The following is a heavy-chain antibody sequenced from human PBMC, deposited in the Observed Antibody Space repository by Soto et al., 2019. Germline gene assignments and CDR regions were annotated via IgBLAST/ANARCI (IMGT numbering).Heavy chain of an antibody. J-gene: IGHJ4*02. CDR3: APDRKSFDS. CDR1: GIAFSGYA. Sequence: GGSLRLSCAASGIAFSGYAMSWVRQAPGKGLEWVSAISGGSTNTYYGDSVKGLFTISRENSKNTLYLKMNSLRADDTAVYYCAPDRKSFDSLVQGTLVTVSS. CDR2: ISGGSTNT. V-gene: IGHV3-23*01.